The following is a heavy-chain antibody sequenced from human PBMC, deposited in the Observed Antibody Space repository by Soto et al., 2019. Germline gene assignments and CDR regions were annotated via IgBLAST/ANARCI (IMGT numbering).Heavy chain of an antibody. J-gene: IGHJ6*02. CDR2: IDPRDSHT. CDR3: ARRRAGFGESMDV. V-gene: IGHV5-10-1*01. D-gene: IGHD3-10*01. CDR1: GYSFTSYW. Sequence: GESLKISCKGSGYSFTSYWINWVRQMPGKGLEWMGRIDPRDSHTTYIPSVQGHVTISTDNSISTAYLHLSSLKASDTAMYYCARRRAGFGESMDVWGQGTTVTVSS.